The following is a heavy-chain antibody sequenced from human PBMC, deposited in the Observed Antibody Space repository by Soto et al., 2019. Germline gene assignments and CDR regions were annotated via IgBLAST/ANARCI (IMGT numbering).Heavy chain of an antibody. CDR2: IKFDGSST. V-gene: IGHV3-74*01. Sequence: EVQLVESGGGLVQPGGSLRLSCAASGFAFSTYWMHWVRQAPGKGLLWVSRIKFDGSSTYYADSVKGRFTISRDDAKNTRFLQMNGLRVDDTAVYYCARGAKNIYAMDVWGQGTTVTVSS. CDR1: GFAFSTYW. J-gene: IGHJ6*02. CDR3: ARGAKNIYAMDV.